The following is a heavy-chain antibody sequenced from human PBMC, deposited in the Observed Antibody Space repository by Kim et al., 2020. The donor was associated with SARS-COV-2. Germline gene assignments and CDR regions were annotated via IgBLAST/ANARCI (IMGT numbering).Heavy chain of an antibody. D-gene: IGHD1-26*01. V-gene: IGHV1-24*01. CDR3: ATAAIVGATLDY. J-gene: IGHJ4*02. Sequence: IYAQKFQGRVTMTEDTSTDTAYMELSSLRSEDTAVYYCATAAIVGATLDYWGQGTLVTVSS.